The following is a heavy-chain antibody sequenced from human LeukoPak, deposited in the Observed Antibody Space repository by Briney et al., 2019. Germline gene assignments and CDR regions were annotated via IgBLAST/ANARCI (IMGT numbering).Heavy chain of an antibody. D-gene: IGHD4-11*01. Sequence: GGSLRLSCAASGFTFRSYTMSWVRQAPGKGLEWVSVISGSGGNTYYADPVKGRFTISRDNSKNTLYMQMNSLRAEDTAVYYCAKRGRGVDYSLDYWGQGTLVTVSS. CDR1: GFTFRSYT. J-gene: IGHJ4*02. CDR3: AKRGRGVDYSLDY. V-gene: IGHV3-23*01. CDR2: ISGSGGNT.